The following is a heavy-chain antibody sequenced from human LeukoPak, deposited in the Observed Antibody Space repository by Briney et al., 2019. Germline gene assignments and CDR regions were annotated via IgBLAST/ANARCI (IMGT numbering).Heavy chain of an antibody. Sequence: SETLSLTCAVYGVSFSVYYWSWIRQPPGKGLEWFGYIYYSGSTNYNPSLKSRVSLSVDTSKTQFSLKLSSVTAADTAVYYCAGVYCSSTSCRNWFDPWGQGTLVTVSS. CDR3: AGVYCSSTSCRNWFDP. J-gene: IGHJ5*02. CDR1: GVSFSVYY. D-gene: IGHD2-2*01. CDR2: IYYSGST. V-gene: IGHV4-59*01.